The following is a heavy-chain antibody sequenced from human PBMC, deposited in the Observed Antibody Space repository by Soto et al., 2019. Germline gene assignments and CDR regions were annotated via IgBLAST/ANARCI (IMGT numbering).Heavy chain of an antibody. CDR3: TKGATSRFDS. V-gene: IGHV5-51*01. Sequence: VQAGKLSYPVTVCRVCSFWSGRVLQKPGKGLEWLGNVYPSDSDVRYSPAFEGQVTISADNSINTAYLQLLNLKASVTAIYYCTKGATSRFDSWGQGTRVTVSS. D-gene: IGHD3-16*01. CDR1: VCRVCSFW. J-gene: IGHJ4*02. CDR2: VYPSDSDV.